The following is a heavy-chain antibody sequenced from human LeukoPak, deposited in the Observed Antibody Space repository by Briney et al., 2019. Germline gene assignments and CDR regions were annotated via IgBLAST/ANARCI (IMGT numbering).Heavy chain of an antibody. CDR1: GGSFSGYY. Sequence: SETLSLTCAVYGGSFSGYYWSWIRQPPGKGLEWIGEINHSGSTNYNPSLKSRVTISVDTSKNQFSLKLSSVTAADTAVYYCARERSAGTYYYYYYMDVWGKGTTVTVSS. V-gene: IGHV4-34*01. CDR2: INHSGST. D-gene: IGHD6-13*01. J-gene: IGHJ6*03. CDR3: ARERSAGTYYYYYYMDV.